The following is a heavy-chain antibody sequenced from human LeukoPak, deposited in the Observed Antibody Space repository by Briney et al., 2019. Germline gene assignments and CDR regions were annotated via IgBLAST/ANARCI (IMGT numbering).Heavy chain of an antibody. CDR1: GFTFSSYA. J-gene: IGHJ4*02. CDR2: ISYDGSNK. Sequence: PGRSLRLSCAASGFTFSSYAMHWVRQAPGKGLEWVAVISYDGSNKYYADSVKGRFTISRDNSKNTLYLQMNSLRAEDTAVYYCARGANDQTYYFDYWGQGTLVTVSS. V-gene: IGHV3-30-3*01. CDR3: ARGANDQTYYFDY. D-gene: IGHD1-1*01.